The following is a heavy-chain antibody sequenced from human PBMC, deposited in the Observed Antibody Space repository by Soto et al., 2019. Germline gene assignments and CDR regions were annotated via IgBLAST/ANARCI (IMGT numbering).Heavy chain of an antibody. Sequence: ASVKVSCKASGYTFTSYGISWVRQAPGQGLEWMGWISAYNGNTNYAQKLQGRVTMTTDTSTSTAYMELRSLRSDDTAVYYCARDTRSVITMVREAIITQNIDAFDIWGQGTMVTVSS. CDR2: ISAYNGNT. J-gene: IGHJ3*02. D-gene: IGHD3-10*01. CDR3: ARDTRSVITMVREAIITQNIDAFDI. V-gene: IGHV1-18*01. CDR1: GYTFTSYG.